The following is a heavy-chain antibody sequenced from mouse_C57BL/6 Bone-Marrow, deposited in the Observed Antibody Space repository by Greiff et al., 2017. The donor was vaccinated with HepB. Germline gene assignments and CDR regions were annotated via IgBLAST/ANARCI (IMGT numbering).Heavy chain of an antibody. V-gene: IGHV6-3*01. CDR3: TGYIFFYYLYAMDY. D-gene: IGHD1-1*02. J-gene: IGHJ4*01. CDR1: GFTFSNYW. CDR2: IRLKSDNYAT. Sequence: EVKLVESGGGLVQPGGSMKLSCVASGFTFSNYWMNWVRQSPEKGLEWVAQIRLKSDNYATHYAESVKGRFTISRDDSKSSVYLPMINLRAEDTVIYYCTGYIFFYYLYAMDYWGQGTSVTVSS.